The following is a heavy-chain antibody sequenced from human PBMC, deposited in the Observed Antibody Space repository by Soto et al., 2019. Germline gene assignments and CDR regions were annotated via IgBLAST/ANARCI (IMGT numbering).Heavy chain of an antibody. CDR1: GYIFTSYG. J-gene: IGHJ6*02. CDR3: ARDRGRFYYYGMDV. CDR2: INPSGGST. Sequence: ASVKVSCKASGYIFTSYGINWLRQAPGQGLEWMGIINPSGGSTGYAQKFQGRATMSRDTSTSTVYMELSSLRSEDTAVYYCARDRGRFYYYGMDVWGQGTKVTVSS. V-gene: IGHV1-46*01. D-gene: IGHD4-17*01.